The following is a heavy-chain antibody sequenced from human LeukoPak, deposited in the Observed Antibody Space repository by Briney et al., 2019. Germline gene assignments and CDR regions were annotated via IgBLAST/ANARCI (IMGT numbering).Heavy chain of an antibody. CDR2: IYSGGST. Sequence: GGSLRLSCAASGFTVSSNYMSWVRQAPGKGLEWVSVIYSGGSTYYADSVKGRFTISRDNSKNTLYLQMNSLRAEDTAVYYCARDACTSCYMDYWGQGTLVTVSS. CDR3: ARDACTSCYMDY. J-gene: IGHJ4*02. CDR1: GFTVSSNY. D-gene: IGHD2-2*02. V-gene: IGHV3-53*01.